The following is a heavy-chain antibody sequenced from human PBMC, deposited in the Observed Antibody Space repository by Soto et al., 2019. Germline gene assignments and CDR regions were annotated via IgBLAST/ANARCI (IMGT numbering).Heavy chain of an antibody. CDR3: ARVLPTYYSSAMDV. CDR2: ISYTGNT. Sequence: SETLSLTCTVSGASVNSNIYYWGWIRQPPGKGLEWLGYISYTGNTNYNPSLMSRVTISVDTSKNQFSLKLSSLTATETAVYFCARVLPTYYSSAMDVWGQGTTVTVSS. CDR1: GASVNSNIYY. V-gene: IGHV4-61*01. J-gene: IGHJ6*02.